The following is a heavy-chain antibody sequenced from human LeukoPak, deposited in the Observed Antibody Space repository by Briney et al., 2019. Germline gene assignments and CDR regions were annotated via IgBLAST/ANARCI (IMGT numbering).Heavy chain of an antibody. CDR1: GFTLSSYA. J-gene: IGHJ4*02. Sequence: GRSLRLSCAASGFTLSSYAMHWVRQAPGKGLEWGAIISYDGSNEHYADSVKGRFTISRDNSKNTLYLQMNSLRAGDTAIYYCTRGRGSYSLDYWGRGTLVTVSS. V-gene: IGHV3-30*01. D-gene: IGHD1-26*01. CDR2: ISYDGSNE. CDR3: TRGRGSYSLDY.